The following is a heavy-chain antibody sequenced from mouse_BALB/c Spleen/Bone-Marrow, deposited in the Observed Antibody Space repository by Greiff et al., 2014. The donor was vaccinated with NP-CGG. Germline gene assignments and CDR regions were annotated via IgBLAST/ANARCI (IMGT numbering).Heavy chain of an antibody. CDR2: IWAGGST. CDR1: GFSLTSYG. D-gene: IGHD1-2*01. V-gene: IGHV2-9*02. CDR3: ARYYYGSLDY. Sequence: VHLVESGPGLVAPSQSLSITCTVSGFSLTSYGVHWVRQPPGKGLEWLGVIWAGGSTNYNSTLMSRLTISKDNSKSQVFLKMNSLQTDDTAMYYCARYYYGSLDYWGQGTTLTVSS. J-gene: IGHJ2*01.